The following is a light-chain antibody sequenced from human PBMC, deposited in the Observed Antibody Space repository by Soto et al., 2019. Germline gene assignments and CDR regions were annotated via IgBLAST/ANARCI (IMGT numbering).Light chain of an antibody. CDR3: QQLKT. V-gene: IGKV1-5*01. J-gene: IGKJ1*01. Sequence: DIQMTQSPSTLSASVGDRVTITCRASQSISSWLAWYQQKPGKAPKLLIYDASSLESVVPSRFSGSGSGTEFTRTSSSLQPDDFATYYCQQLKTFGQGTKVEIK. CDR2: DAS. CDR1: QSISSW.